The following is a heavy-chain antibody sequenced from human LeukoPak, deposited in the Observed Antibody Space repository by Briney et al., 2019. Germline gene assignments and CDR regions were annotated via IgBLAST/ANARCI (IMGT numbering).Heavy chain of an antibody. CDR1: GYTFTGYY. CDR3: ATDREVVRGAFDI. CDR2: INPNSGGT. D-gene: IGHD3-10*01. V-gene: IGHV1-2*02. Sequence: ASVKVSCKASGYTFTGYYMHWVRQAPGQGLEWMGWINPNSGGTNYAQKFQGRVTITRNTSISTAYMELSSLRSEDTAVYYCATDREVVRGAFDIWGQGTMVTVSS. J-gene: IGHJ3*02.